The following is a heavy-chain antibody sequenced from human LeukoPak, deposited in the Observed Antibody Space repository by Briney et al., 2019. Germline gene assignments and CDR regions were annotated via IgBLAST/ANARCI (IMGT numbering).Heavy chain of an antibody. D-gene: IGHD3-16*01. CDR3: ARPAYTAAYDL. V-gene: IGHV3-30*03. J-gene: IGHJ3*01. CDR2: ISYDGSNK. Sequence: GGSLRLSCAASGFTFSSYGMHWVRQAPGKGLEWVAVISYDGSNKYYADSVKGRFTISRDNAKNSLCLQMNSLRAEDTAVYYCARPAYTAAYDLWGRGTMVTVSS. CDR1: GFTFSSYG.